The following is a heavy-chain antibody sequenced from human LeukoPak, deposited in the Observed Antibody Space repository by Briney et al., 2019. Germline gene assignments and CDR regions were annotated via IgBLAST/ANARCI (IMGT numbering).Heavy chain of an antibody. CDR1: GYTFTGYY. Sequence: ASVKVSCKASGYTFTGYYMHWVRQAPGQGREWMGWINPNSGGTNYAQKFQGRVTMTRDTSISTAYMELSRLRSDDTAVYYCARGGYYYDSSGYYLFDYWGQGTLVTVSS. J-gene: IGHJ4*02. CDR2: INPNSGGT. D-gene: IGHD3-22*01. CDR3: ARGGYYYDSSGYYLFDY. V-gene: IGHV1-2*02.